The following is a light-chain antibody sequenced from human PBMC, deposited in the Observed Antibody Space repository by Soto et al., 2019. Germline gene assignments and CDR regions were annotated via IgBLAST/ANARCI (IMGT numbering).Light chain of an antibody. CDR1: QSVSSY. CDR3: QQRSNWPWT. CDR2: DAS. Sequence: EIVLTQSPATLSLSPGERATLSCRASQSVSSYLAWYQQKPGQAPRLLIYDASNRATGIPARFSGSGSGTDFTLTISSLEPADFAVYYCQQRSNWPWTFCQGTKVEIK. V-gene: IGKV3-11*01. J-gene: IGKJ1*01.